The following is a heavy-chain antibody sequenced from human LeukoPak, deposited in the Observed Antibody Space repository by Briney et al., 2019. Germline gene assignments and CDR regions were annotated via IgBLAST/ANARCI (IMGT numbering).Heavy chain of an antibody. CDR2: INPDSGGT. CDR3: AKVKAAVPVDDAIPDYFDY. CDR1: GYTFTDYY. V-gene: IGHV1-2*02. J-gene: IGHJ4*02. D-gene: IGHD2-21*01. Sequence: ASVKVSCKASGYTFTDYYIHWVRQAPGQGLEWVGWINPDSGGTNYAQKFQGRVTVTRDTSISTTYMELNMLKSDDTAVYYCAKVKAAVPVDDAIPDYFDYWGQGTLVTVSS.